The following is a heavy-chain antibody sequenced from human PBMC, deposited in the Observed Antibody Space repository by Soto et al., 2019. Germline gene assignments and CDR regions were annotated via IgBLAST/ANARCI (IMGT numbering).Heavy chain of an antibody. CDR1: GFTFSSYG. V-gene: IGHV3-30*03. Sequence: QSGGSLRLSCAASGFTFSSYGMHWVRQAPGKGLEWVAVISYDGSNKYYADSVKGRFTISRDNSKNTLYLQMNSLRAEDTAVYYCATRKAYCGGDCSDYYYYYGMDVWGQGTTVTVSS. D-gene: IGHD2-21*02. J-gene: IGHJ6*02. CDR2: ISYDGSNK. CDR3: ATRKAYCGGDCSDYYYYYGMDV.